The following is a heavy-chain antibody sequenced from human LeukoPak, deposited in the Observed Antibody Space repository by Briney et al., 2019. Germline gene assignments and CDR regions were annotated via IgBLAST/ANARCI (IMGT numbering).Heavy chain of an antibody. V-gene: IGHV3-33*08. CDR3: ARGNTYYYGSGSYTYFDY. J-gene: IGHJ4*02. Sequence: GGSLRLSCTASGFTFNGYGMHWVRQAPGKGLEWVAVIWYDGSNKYYADSVKGRFTISRDNSKNTLYLQMNSLRAEDTAVYYCARGNTYYYGSGSYTYFDYWGQGTLVTVSS. CDR1: GFTFNGYG. CDR2: IWYDGSNK. D-gene: IGHD3-10*01.